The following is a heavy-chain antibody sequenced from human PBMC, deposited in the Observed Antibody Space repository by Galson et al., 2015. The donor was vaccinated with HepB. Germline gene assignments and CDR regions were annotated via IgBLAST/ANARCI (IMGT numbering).Heavy chain of an antibody. V-gene: IGHV3-21*01. CDR3: ARDVYSSGWYGDYYYGMDV. CDR2: ISRNSTHI. CDR1: GVTVSSSI. Sequence: SLRPSAAASGVTVSSSIWIGVGQAPGKGLESVPSISRNSTHIYLADSVKRRFTISRDNAKNSLYLQMNSLRAEDTAVYYCARDVYSSGWYGDYYYGMDVWGQGTTVTVSS. J-gene: IGHJ6*02. D-gene: IGHD6-19*01.